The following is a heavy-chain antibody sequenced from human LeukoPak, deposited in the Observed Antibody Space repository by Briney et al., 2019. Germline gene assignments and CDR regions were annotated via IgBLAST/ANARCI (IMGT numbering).Heavy chain of an antibody. D-gene: IGHD6-13*01. V-gene: IGHV4-59*08. CDR2: IYYSGSF. CDR1: GGSISSSY. CDR3: ARRSSWYGETN. J-gene: IGHJ4*02. Sequence: SETLSLTCTVSGGSISSSYWSWIRQPPGKGLEWIGYIYYSGSFNYNPSLKSRVTISVDTSKNQVSLKLSSVTAADTAVYYCARRSSWYGETNWGQGTLVTVSS.